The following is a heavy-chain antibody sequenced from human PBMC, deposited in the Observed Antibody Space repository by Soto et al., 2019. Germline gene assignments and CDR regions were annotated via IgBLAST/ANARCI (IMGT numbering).Heavy chain of an antibody. V-gene: IGHV3-9*01. J-gene: IGHJ3*02. CDR2: ISWNSGSI. Sequence: GGSLRLSCAASGFTFDDYAMHWVRQAPGKGLEWVSGISWNSGSIGYADSVKGRFTISRDNAKNSLYLQMNSLRAEDTALYYWAKALSPQDAFDIWGQGTMVTVSS. CDR3: AKALSPQDAFDI. CDR1: GFTFDDYA.